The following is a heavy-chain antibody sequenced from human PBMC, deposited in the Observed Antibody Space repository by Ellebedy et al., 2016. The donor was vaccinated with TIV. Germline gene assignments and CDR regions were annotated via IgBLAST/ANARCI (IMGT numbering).Heavy chain of an antibody. D-gene: IGHD6-19*01. CDR2: IASLGDTT. Sequence: PGGSLRLSCVVSGFTFNTYVIHWVRQAPGKGLEWVSAIASLGDTTHYADSGRGRFTISRDNSKNTLELQMNSLRAEDTAVYYCAREGYGSGHCGAFDVWGQGTVVTVSS. V-gene: IGHV3-23*01. CDR1: GFTFNTYV. CDR3: AREGYGSGHCGAFDV. J-gene: IGHJ3*01.